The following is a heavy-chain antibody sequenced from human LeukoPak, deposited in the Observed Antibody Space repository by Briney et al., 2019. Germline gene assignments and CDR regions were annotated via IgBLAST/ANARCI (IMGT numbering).Heavy chain of an antibody. CDR1: GFTFSSYW. D-gene: IGHD3-22*01. CDR2: INSDGSST. Sequence: PGGSLRLSCAASGFTFSSYWMHWVRQAPGKGLVWVSRINSDGSSTSYADSVKGRFTISRDNAKNTLYLQMNSLRAEDTAVDYFARAVGYYYDTSGYFDYWGQGTLVTVSS. CDR3: ARAVGYYYDTSGYFDY. V-gene: IGHV3-74*01. J-gene: IGHJ4*02.